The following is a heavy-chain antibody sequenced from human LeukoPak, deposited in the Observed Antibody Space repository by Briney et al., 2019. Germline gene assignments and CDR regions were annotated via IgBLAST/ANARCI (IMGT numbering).Heavy chain of an antibody. Sequence: GGSLRLSCAASGFTFSRYAMSWVRQAPGKGLEWVSFISTSSSYIYYADSVKGRFTISRDNAKNSLYLQMNSLRAEDTAVYYCANSRYDSSGYYGIIGYWGQGTLVTVSS. CDR2: ISTSSSYI. CDR1: GFTFSRYA. CDR3: ANSRYDSSGYYGIIGY. J-gene: IGHJ4*02. V-gene: IGHV3-21*01. D-gene: IGHD3-22*01.